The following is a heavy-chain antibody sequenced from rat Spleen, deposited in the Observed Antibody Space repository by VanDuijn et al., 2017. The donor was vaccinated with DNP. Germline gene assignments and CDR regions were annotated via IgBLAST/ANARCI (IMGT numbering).Heavy chain of an antibody. V-gene: IGHV5S13*01. CDR3: ARHRNYGGPYAMDA. CDR1: GFTFSNPD. J-gene: IGHJ4*01. Sequence: EVQLVESGGGLVRPGRSMKLSCAASGFTFSNPDMAWVRQAPTKGLEWVASISTSGGRTYYRDSVKGRFTISRDNAKNTQYLQMDSLRSEDTATYYCARHRNYGGPYAMDAWGQGTSVTVSS. CDR2: ISTSGGRT. D-gene: IGHD1-11*01.